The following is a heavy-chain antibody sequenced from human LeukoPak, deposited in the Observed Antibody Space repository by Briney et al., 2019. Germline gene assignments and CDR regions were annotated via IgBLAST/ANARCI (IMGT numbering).Heavy chain of an antibody. CDR2: IYHSGSA. D-gene: IGHD3-22*01. CDR3: ARGSGYYYVRSIDY. V-gene: IGHV4-34*01. CDR1: GGSFSSYY. Sequence: SETLSLTCAVYGGSFSSYYWSWIRQPPGKGLEWIGKIYHSGSANFNPSLRSRVTISVDTSMNQFSLKLSSVPAADTAVYYCARGSGYYYVRSIDYWGQGSLVTASS. J-gene: IGHJ4*02.